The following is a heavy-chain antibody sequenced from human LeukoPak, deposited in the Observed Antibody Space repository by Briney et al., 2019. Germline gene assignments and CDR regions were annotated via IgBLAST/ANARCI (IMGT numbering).Heavy chain of an antibody. CDR1: GYTFISYG. J-gene: IGHJ1*01. V-gene: IGHV1-18*04. CDR2: ISAYNGNT. CDR3: ARFSKYQLLSGYFQH. Sequence: WASVKISCKASGYTFISYGISWVRQDPGQGLEWMGWISAYNGNTNYAQKLQGRVTMTTDTSTSTAYMELRSLRSDDTAVYYCARFSKYQLLSGYFQHWGQGTLVTVSS. D-gene: IGHD2-2*01.